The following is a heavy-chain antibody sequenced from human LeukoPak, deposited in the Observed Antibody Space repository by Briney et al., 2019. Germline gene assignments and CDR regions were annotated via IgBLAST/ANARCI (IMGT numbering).Heavy chain of an antibody. D-gene: IGHD2-21*02. CDR1: GGSISSGDYY. J-gene: IGHJ5*02. V-gene: IGHV4-30-4*01. CDR2: IYYSGST. Sequence: PSETLSLTCTVSGGSISSGDYYWSWIRQPPGKGLEWIGYIYYSGSTYYNPSLKSRVTISVDPSKNQFSLKLSSVTAADTAVYYCARGHIVVVTAQLNWFDPWGQGTLVTVSS. CDR3: ARGHIVVVTAQLNWFDP.